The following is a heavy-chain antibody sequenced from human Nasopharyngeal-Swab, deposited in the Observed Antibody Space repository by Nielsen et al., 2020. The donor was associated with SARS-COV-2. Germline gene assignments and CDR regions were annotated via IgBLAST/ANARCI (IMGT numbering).Heavy chain of an antibody. V-gene: IGHV4-34*01. J-gene: IGHJ4*02. D-gene: IGHD6-13*01. CDR2: INHSGST. CDR3: ARGPTQQLVRDY. Sequence: VRQMPGKGLEWIGEINHSGSTNYNPSLKSRVTISVDTSKNQFSLKLSSVTAADTDVYYCARGPTQQLVRDYWGQGTLVTVSS.